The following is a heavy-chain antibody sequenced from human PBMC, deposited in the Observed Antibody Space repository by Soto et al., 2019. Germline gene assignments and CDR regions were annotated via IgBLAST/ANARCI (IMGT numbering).Heavy chain of an antibody. CDR2: IYPGDSDT. CDR3: ASARAAAGSYYYYGMDV. J-gene: IGHJ6*02. D-gene: IGHD6-13*01. CDR1: GYSYTSYW. V-gene: IGHV5-51*01. Sequence: GESLKISCKGSGYSYTSYWIGWVRQMPGKGLEWMGIIYPGDSDTRYGPSFQGQVTISADKSISTAYLQWSSLKASDTAMYYCASARAAAGSYYYYGMDVWGQGTTVTVSS.